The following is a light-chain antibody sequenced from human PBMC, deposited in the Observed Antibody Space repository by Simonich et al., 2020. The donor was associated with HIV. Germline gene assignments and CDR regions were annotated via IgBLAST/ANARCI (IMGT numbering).Light chain of an antibody. V-gene: IGKV3-15*01. CDR2: GAS. CDR3: QQYNNWPQT. J-gene: IGKJ1*01. Sequence: EIVMTQSPATLSVSPGERATLSCRARQSVSSNLAWYQQKPGQVPRLLIYGASTRATGIPARFSGSGSRTEFTLTISSLQSEDFAVYYCQQYNNWPQTFGQGTKVEIK. CDR1: QSVSSN.